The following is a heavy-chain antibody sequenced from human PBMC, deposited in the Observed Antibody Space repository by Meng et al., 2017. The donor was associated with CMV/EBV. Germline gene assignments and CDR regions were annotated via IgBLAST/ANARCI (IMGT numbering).Heavy chain of an antibody. CDR2: IIPIFGTA. Sequence: SVKVSCKASGGTFSSYAISWVRQAPGQGLEWMGGIIPIFGTANYAQKFQGRVTITTDESTSTAYMELSSLRSEDTAVYYCASLVAARPWDYYYYYGMDVWGQGTTVTVSS. CDR3: ASLVAARPWDYYYYYGMDV. V-gene: IGHV1-69*05. CDR1: GGTFSSYA. J-gene: IGHJ6*02. D-gene: IGHD6-6*01.